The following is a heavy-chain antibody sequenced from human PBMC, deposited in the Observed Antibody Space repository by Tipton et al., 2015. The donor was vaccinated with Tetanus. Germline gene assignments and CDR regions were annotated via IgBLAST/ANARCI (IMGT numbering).Heavy chain of an antibody. CDR1: GFIFSSYG. CDR2: SWYDGTDK. Sequence: SLRLSCAASGFIFSSYGIHWVRQAPGKGLEWVAVSWYDGTDKYYADSVKGRFTISRDNTKNTLYLQMNSLRAEDTAVYYWAREADCSGGSCFAGDFENWGQGTQVTVSS. CDR3: AREADCSGGSCFAGDFEN. V-gene: IGHV3-33*01. D-gene: IGHD2-15*01. J-gene: IGHJ4*02.